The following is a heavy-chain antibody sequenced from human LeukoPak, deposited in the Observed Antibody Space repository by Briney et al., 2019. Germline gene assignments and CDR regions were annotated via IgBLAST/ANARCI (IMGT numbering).Heavy chain of an antibody. J-gene: IGHJ3*02. CDR1: GFTFDDYA. CDR2: ISWNSGSI. Sequence: PGRSLRLSCAASGFTFDDYAMHWVRQAPGKGLEWVSGISWNSGSIGYADSVKGRFTISRDNAKNSLYLQMNSLRAEDMALYYCAKGRRLWWELSGPDAFDIWGQGTMVTVSS. D-gene: IGHD1-26*01. V-gene: IGHV3-9*03. CDR3: AKGRRLWWELSGPDAFDI.